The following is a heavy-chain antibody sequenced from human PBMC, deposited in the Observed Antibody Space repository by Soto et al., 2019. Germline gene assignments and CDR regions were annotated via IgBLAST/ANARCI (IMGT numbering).Heavy chain of an antibody. D-gene: IGHD3-10*01. CDR1: GGSISSSSYY. CDR2: IYQSGTT. CDR3: DRDRKVRGWIDP. V-gene: IGHV4-39*07. Sequence: KPSETLSLTCTVSGGSISSSSYYWGWIRQPPGKGLEWIGNIYQSGTTHYNPSLQSRVTISVDNSKNQFSLKLTSVTVADTAIYYCDRDRKVRGWIDPWGQGTPVTVSS. J-gene: IGHJ5*02.